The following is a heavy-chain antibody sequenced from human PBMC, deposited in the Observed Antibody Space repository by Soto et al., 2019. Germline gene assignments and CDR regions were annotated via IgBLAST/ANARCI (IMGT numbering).Heavy chain of an antibody. D-gene: IGHD6-13*01. J-gene: IGHJ4*02. CDR1: GYTFTAYY. CDR3: ARAPLQQLVPDY. V-gene: IGHV1-2*02. CDR2: INPNSGGT. Sequence: ASLKVSCKASGYTFTAYYIHWVRQAPGRGREWMGWINPNSGGTNYAQKFQGRVTMTRDTSISTAYMELSRLRSDDTAVYYCARAPLQQLVPDYWGQGTLVTVSS.